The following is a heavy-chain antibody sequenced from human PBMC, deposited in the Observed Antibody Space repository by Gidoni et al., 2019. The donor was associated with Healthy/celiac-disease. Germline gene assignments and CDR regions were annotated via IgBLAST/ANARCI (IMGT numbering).Heavy chain of an antibody. D-gene: IGHD3-3*01. J-gene: IGHJ3*02. CDR3: ARDLYDFWSGYYTEQAFDI. CDR1: GFTFSSYS. CDR2: ISSSSSTI. V-gene: IGHV3-48*01. Sequence: ESGGGLVQPGGSLRLSCAASGFTFSSYSMNWVRQAPGKGLEWVSYISSSSSTIDYADSVKGRFTISRDNAKNSLYLQMNSLRAEDTAVYYCARDLYDFWSGYYTEQAFDIWGQGTMVTVSS.